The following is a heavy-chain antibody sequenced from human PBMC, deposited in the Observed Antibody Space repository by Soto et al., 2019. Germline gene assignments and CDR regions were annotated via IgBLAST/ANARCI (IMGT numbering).Heavy chain of an antibody. Sequence: SVKVSCKASGGTFSSYAISWVRQAPGQGLEWMGGIIPIFGTANYAQKFQGRVTITADESTSTAYMELSSLRSEDTAVYYCARLLYYYDSSAQPRAFDIWRQGTMVTVSS. D-gene: IGHD3-22*01. CDR2: IIPIFGTA. CDR3: ARLLYYYDSSAQPRAFDI. J-gene: IGHJ3*02. CDR1: GGTFSSYA. V-gene: IGHV1-69*13.